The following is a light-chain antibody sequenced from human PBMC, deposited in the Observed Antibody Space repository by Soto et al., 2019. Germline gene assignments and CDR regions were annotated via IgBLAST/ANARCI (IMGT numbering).Light chain of an antibody. CDR3: QQRSNWPIT. Sequence: EIVLTQSPATLSLSPGERATLSCRASQSVSSYLAWYQQKPGQAPRLLIYDASNRATGIPARFSGSGSGTDFNLTISSLEPEDVAVYYCQQRSNWPITFGPGTKVDIK. CDR2: DAS. CDR1: QSVSSY. V-gene: IGKV3-11*01. J-gene: IGKJ3*01.